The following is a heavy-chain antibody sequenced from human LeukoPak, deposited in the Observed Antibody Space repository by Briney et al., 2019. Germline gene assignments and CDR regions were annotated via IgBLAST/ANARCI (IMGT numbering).Heavy chain of an antibody. CDR1: GFTFSSNA. CDR2: ISHDGDTT. J-gene: IGHJ4*02. Sequence: SVGTLTPSSSASGFTFSSNAMHWLRQAPGKGLEYVSAISHDGDTTYYADSVKGRFTISRDNSENTLYLQMSSLRAEDTAVYYCAPGKFDYWGQGTLVTVSS. CDR3: APGKFDY. V-gene: IGHV3-64D*06.